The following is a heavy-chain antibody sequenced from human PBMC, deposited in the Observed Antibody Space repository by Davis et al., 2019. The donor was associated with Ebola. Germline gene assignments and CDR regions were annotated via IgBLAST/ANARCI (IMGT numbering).Heavy chain of an antibody. D-gene: IGHD4-23*01. CDR1: GFKFDDHA. CDR2: ISWNGGSI. V-gene: IGHV3-9*01. J-gene: IGHJ6*02. CDR3: ARDRWPNLASYYGMDV. Sequence: SLKISCTASGFKFDDHALHWVRQGPGKGLEWVAGISWNGGSIGYADSVKGRFTISRDNAKNSVYLEMNSLRAEDTAVFYCARDRWPNLASYYGMDVWGQGTTVTVSS.